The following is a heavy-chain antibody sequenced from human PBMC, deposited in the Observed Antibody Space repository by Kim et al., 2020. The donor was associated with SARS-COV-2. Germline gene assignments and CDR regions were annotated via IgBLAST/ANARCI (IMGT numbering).Heavy chain of an antibody. CDR3: ARGSGGRWLLNGGFDY. Sequence: VTGRFTISRGNSTHTLYLQMNSLRAEDTAVYYCARGSGGRWLLNGGFDYWGQGTLVTVSS. J-gene: IGHJ4*02. D-gene: IGHD7-27*01. V-gene: IGHV3-30*01.